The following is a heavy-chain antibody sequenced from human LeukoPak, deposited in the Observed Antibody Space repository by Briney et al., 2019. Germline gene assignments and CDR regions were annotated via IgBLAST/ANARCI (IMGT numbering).Heavy chain of an antibody. CDR2: IYYSGST. CDR3: AFIVGVGYYYYYYMDV. CDR1: GGSISSSSYY. J-gene: IGHJ6*03. V-gene: IGHV4-39*01. D-gene: IGHD3-16*02. Sequence: SETLSLTCTVSGGSISSSSYYWGWIRQPPGKGLEWIGSIYYSGSTYYNPSLKSRVTISVDTSKNQFSLKLSSVTAADTAVYYCAFIVGVGYYYYYYMDVWGKGTTVTVSS.